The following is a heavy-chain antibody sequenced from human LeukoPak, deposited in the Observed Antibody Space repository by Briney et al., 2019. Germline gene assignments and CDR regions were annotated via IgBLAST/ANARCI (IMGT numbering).Heavy chain of an antibody. V-gene: IGHV5-51*01. CDR3: ARQRRSGLRGGDWYY. CDR1: GYSFTSYW. J-gene: IGHJ4*02. D-gene: IGHD2-21*02. Sequence: PGESLKISCKGSGYSFTSYWIGWVRQMPGKGLEWMGIIYPGDSDTRYSPSFQGQVTISADKSISTAYLQWSSLKASDTAMYYCARQRRSGLRGGDWYYWGQGTLVTVSS. CDR2: IYPGDSDT.